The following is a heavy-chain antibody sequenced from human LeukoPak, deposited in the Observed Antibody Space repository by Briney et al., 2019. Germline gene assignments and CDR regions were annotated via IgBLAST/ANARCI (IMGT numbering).Heavy chain of an antibody. Sequence: GASVKVSCKASGYTFTGYYMHWVRQAPGQGLEWMGWINPNSGGTNYAQKFQGRVTMTRDPSISTAYMELSRLRSDDTAVYYCARVVPAKGGAFDIWGQGTMVTVSS. CDR3: ARVVPAKGGAFDI. D-gene: IGHD2-2*01. CDR2: INPNSGGT. J-gene: IGHJ3*02. CDR1: GYTFTGYY. V-gene: IGHV1-2*02.